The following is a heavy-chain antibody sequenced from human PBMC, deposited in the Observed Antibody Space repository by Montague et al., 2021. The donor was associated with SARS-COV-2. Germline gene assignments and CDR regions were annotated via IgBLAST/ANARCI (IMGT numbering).Heavy chain of an antibody. J-gene: IGHJ4*02. CDR3: VRPLWFGDSDYYFES. Sequence: SLRLSCAASGFTFRSYWMHWVRQVPGRGLVWVSRIRPDRTSTHYAASVKGRFIISRDNAKNTLSLEMTNLRVDDTAIYFCVRPLWFGDSDYYFESWGQGTLVSVSS. V-gene: IGHV3-74*01. CDR2: IRPDRTST. CDR1: GFTFRSYW. D-gene: IGHD3-10*01.